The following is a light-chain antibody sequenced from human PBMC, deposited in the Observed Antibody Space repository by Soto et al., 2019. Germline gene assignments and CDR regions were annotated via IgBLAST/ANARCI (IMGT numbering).Light chain of an antibody. CDR3: AAWDDSLNGVV. V-gene: IGLV1-44*01. CDR1: SSNIGTNT. CDR2: SNN. Sequence: QAVVTQPPSASGTPGQRVTMSCSGSSSNIGTNTVNWYQQLPGTAPKLLIHSNNQRPSGVPDRFSGSKSGTSASLAISGLQSEDEADYYCAAWDDSLNGVVFGGGTKLTVL. J-gene: IGLJ2*01.